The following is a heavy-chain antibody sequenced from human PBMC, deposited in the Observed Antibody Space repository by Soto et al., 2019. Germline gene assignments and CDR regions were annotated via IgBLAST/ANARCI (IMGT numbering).Heavy chain of an antibody. Sequence: EVQLLESGGGLVQPGGSLRLSCAASGFTFSTYAMSWVRQAPGKGLEWVATIRGSGGNTHYADSVKGRFTTSRDNSENTVYLQMNSLRAEETAVYYCARVKAQILSSGWYGGDDIGGHWTMVTVSS. CDR3: ARVKAQILSSGWYGGDDI. D-gene: IGHD6-19*01. V-gene: IGHV3-23*01. CDR1: GFTFSTYA. CDR2: IRGSGGNT. J-gene: IGHJ3*02.